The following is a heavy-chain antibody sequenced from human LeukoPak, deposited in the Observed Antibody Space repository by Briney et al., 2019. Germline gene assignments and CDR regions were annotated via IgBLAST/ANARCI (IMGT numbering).Heavy chain of an antibody. Sequence: SETLSLTCTVSGGSISSSSYYWGWIRQPPGKGLEWIGSTYYSGSTYYNPSLKSRVTISVDTSKNQFSLKLSSVTAADTAVYYCARRRYSSSWYYFDYWGQGTLVTVSS. CDR3: ARRRYSSSWYYFDY. CDR1: GGSISSSSYY. J-gene: IGHJ4*02. CDR2: TYYSGST. D-gene: IGHD6-13*01. V-gene: IGHV4-39*01.